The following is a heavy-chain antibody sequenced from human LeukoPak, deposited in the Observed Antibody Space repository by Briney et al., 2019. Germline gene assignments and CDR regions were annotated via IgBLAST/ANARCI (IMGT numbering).Heavy chain of an antibody. CDR2: IYHSGST. CDR3: ARLNVRPAMVRGVLDY. J-gene: IGHJ4*02. V-gene: IGHV4-38-2*02. Sequence: SETLSLTCTVSGYSISSGYYWGWIRQPPGKGLEWIGSIYHSGSTYYNPSLKSRITISVDTSKNRISLKLSSVTAADTALYYCARLNVRPAMVRGVLDYWGQGTLVTVSS. D-gene: IGHD3-10*01. CDR1: GYSISSGYY.